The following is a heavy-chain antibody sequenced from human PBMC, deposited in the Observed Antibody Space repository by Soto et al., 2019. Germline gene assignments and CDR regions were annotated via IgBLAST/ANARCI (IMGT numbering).Heavy chain of an antibody. D-gene: IGHD4-17*01. CDR1: GFTFSSNS. Sequence: PGGSLRLSCAASGFTFSSNSMNWVRQAPGKGLEWVSYISSRSTTIYYADSVKGRFTISRDNARNSLHLQMNSLRDEATAVYYCARDLRATVTPYYYYGMDVWGQGTTVAVSS. CDR2: ISSRSTTI. CDR3: ARDLRATVTPYYYYGMDV. J-gene: IGHJ6*02. V-gene: IGHV3-48*02.